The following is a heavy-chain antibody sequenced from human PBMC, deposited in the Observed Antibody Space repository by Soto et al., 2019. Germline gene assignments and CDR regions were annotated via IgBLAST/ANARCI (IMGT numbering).Heavy chain of an antibody. CDR1: GGTFSTSS. D-gene: IGHD3-3*01. Sequence: QVQLVQSGAEVKKPGSSVKVSCKASGGTFSTSSINWVRQAPGQRPEWMGNILPIFGTADYAQKFQDRVTITADKSTNTAYMELRILFSEATAVYYCARGNEYDGNSAAFDIWGQGTVVTVSS. CDR3: ARGNEYDGNSAAFDI. J-gene: IGHJ3*02. V-gene: IGHV1-69*14. CDR2: ILPIFGTA.